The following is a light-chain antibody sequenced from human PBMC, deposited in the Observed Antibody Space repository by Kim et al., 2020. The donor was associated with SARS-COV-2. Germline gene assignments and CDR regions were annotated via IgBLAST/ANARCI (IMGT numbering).Light chain of an antibody. CDR2: GAS. CDR3: QQYGSSWT. V-gene: IGKV3-20*01. Sequence: LQPGERATLSCRASQSVSSSYLAWYQKKPGQAPRLLIYGASSRATGIPDRFSGSGSGTDFTLTISRLEPEDFAVYYCQQYGSSWTFGQGTKVDIK. J-gene: IGKJ1*01. CDR1: QSVSSSY.